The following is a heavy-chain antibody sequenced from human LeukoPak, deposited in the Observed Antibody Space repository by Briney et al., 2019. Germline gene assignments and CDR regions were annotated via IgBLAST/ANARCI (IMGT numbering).Heavy chain of an antibody. Sequence: GGSLRLSCTASGFTLSSYSMNWVRQAPGKGLEWVANIKQDGSETYYVDSVKGRFTISRDNAKNSLYLQMNSLRAEDTAVYYCAELGITMIGGVWGKGTTVTISS. J-gene: IGHJ6*04. CDR3: AELGITMIGGV. D-gene: IGHD3-10*02. V-gene: IGHV3-7*01. CDR1: GFTLSSYS. CDR2: IKQDGSET.